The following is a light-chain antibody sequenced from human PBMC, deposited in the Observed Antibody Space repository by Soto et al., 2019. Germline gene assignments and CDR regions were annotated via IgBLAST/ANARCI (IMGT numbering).Light chain of an antibody. V-gene: IGLV2-14*02. CDR2: EVS. CDR3: TSYSRYSVLV. J-gene: IGLJ3*02. CDR1: SSDVGSYNL. Sequence: QSVLTQPASVSGSPGQSITISCTGTSSDVGSYNLVSWYQQHPGKAPKLMIYEVSNRPSGVSDRFSGSNSGNTASLTISGLQAEDEADYYCTSYSRYSVLVFGGGTKVTVL.